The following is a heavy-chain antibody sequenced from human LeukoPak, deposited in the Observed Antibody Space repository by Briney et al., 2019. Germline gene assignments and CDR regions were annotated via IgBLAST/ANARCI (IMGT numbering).Heavy chain of an antibody. CDR2: INAGNGNT. J-gene: IGHJ4*02. CDR3: AREGHLFNYYGSGTFDY. CDR1: GYTFTSYA. V-gene: IGHV1-3*01. D-gene: IGHD3-10*01. Sequence: ASVKVSCKASGYTFTSYAMHWVRQAPGQRLEWMGWINAGNGNTKYSQKFQGRVTITRDTSASTAYMELSSLRSEDTAVYYCAREGHLFNYYGSGTFDYWGQGTLVTVSS.